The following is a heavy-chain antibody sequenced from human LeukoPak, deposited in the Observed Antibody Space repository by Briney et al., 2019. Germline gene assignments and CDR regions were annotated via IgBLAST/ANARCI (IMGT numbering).Heavy chain of an antibody. J-gene: IGHJ4*02. CDR1: GGSISSYY. V-gene: IGHV4-59*12. D-gene: IGHD6-6*01. Sequence: SETLSLTCTVSGGSISSYYWSWIRQPPGKGLEWIGYIYYSGSTNYNPSLKSRVTISVDRSKNQFSLKLSSVTAADTAVYYCARSIAARPYWDYWGQGTLVTVSS. CDR3: ARSIAARPYWDY. CDR2: IYYSGST.